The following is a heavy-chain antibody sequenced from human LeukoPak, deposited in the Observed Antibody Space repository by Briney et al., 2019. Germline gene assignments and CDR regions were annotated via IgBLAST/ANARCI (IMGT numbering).Heavy chain of an antibody. CDR2: VYSGGST. CDR3: ARDPPAVLIDTYG. V-gene: IGHV3-66*01. CDR1: GFIVTNNY. Sequence: GGSLRLSCTASGFIVTNNYINWVRQAPGKGLEWVSLVYSGGSTYYADSVKGRFTISRDNSKNMVYLQMNSLRAEDAAMYYCARDPPAVLIDTYGWGQGTLVTVSS. D-gene: IGHD2-8*01. J-gene: IGHJ4*02.